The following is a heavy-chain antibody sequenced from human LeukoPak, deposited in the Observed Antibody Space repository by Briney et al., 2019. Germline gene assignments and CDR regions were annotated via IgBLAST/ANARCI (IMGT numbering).Heavy chain of an antibody. Sequence: PGGSLRLSCAASGVTLSDHHMDWVRQPPGKGLEWIGRSRNKANSYTTEYAASVKGRFAISRDDSNNSLYLQMNSLKSEDTAVYYCARVGYGGYDFDQWGQGTLVTVSS. CDR3: ARVGYGGYDFDQ. J-gene: IGHJ4*02. D-gene: IGHD4-17*01. CDR1: GVTLSDHH. V-gene: IGHV3-72*01. CDR2: SRNKANSYTT.